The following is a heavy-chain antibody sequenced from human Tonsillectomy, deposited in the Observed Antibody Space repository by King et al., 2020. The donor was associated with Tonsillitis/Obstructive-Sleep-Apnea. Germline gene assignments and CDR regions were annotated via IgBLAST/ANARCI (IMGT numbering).Heavy chain of an antibody. CDR1: GFTFNYYA. V-gene: IGHV3-30*04. CDR2: ISYDGSNK. CDR3: ANAAVRGPGLPAPGL. D-gene: IGHD4-11*01. Sequence: VQLVESGGGVVQPGRSLRLSCAASGFTFNYYALHWVRQAPGKGLEWVAVISYDGSNKYYTDSLKGRFSISRDNSRNTLFLQMNSLRAEDTAVYYCANAAVRGPGLPAPGLWGQGTLVTVSS. J-gene: IGHJ4*02.